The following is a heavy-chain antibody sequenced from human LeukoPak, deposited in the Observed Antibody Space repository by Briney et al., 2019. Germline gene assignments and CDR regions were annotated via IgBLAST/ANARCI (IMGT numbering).Heavy chain of an antibody. CDR3: ARDQGSMIVVRTTIWYFDL. J-gene: IGHJ2*01. D-gene: IGHD3-22*01. CDR1: AFTFSNYW. CDR2: INQDGSEI. V-gene: IGHV3-7*01. Sequence: GGSLRLSCAASAFTFSNYWRSWVRQAPGKGLEWVANINQDGSEIYYVDSVKGRFTISRDNAKNSLYLQINSVRADDTAVYYCARDQGSMIVVRTTIWYFDLWGRGTLVTVSS.